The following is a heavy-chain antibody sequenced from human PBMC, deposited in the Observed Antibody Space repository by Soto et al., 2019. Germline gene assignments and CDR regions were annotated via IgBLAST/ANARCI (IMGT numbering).Heavy chain of an antibody. CDR1: GGSIMSYA. J-gene: IGHJ6*02. V-gene: IGHV1-69*06. D-gene: IGHD1-1*01. CDR3: ARSGKMAHYYYGMDV. Sequence: VKVSGEACGGSIMSYAISWVRQAPGQGLEWMGGIIPIFGTANYAQKFQGRVTITADKSTSTAYMELSSLRSEDTAVYYCARSGKMAHYYYGMDVWGQGTTVTVSS. CDR2: IIPIFGTA.